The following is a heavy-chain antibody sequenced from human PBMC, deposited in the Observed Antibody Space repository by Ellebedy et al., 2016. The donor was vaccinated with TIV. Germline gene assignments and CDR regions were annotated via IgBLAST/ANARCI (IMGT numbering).Heavy chain of an antibody. CDR2: IRSKAYGGTT. CDR1: GSTFGDYA. CDR3: TRSRGYSYGYADY. D-gene: IGHD5-18*01. Sequence: GESLKISCTASGSTFGDYAMSWFRQAPGKGLEWVGFIRSKAYGGTTEYAASVKGRFTISRDDSKSIAYLQMNGLKTEDTAVYYCTRSRGYSYGYADYWGQGTLVTVSS. J-gene: IGHJ4*02. V-gene: IGHV3-49*03.